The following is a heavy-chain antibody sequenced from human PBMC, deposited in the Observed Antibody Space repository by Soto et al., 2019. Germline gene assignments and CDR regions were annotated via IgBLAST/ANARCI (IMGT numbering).Heavy chain of an antibody. CDR3: AKRACSTASCSYFDY. V-gene: IGHV3-23*01. J-gene: IGHJ4*02. CDR1: GFTFRTYD. Sequence: LRLSCAASGFTFRTYDMSWVRQAPVKGLEWVSGISGTDGSTSYIDSVKGRFTISRDDSENTLYLQMNSLRAEDTAVYYCAKRACSTASCSYFDYWGQGTLVTVPS. CDR2: ISGTDGST. D-gene: IGHD2-2*01.